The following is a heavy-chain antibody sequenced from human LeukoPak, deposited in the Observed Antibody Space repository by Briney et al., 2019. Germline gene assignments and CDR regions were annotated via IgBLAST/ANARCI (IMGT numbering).Heavy chain of an antibody. Sequence: GGSLRLSCAASGFTFSSYGMHWVRQAPGKGLEWVSAISGSGGSTYYADSVKGRFTISRDNSKNTLYLQMNSLRAEDTAVYYCAKRGRSAGPTFDYWGQGTLVTVSS. CDR2: ISGSGGST. V-gene: IGHV3-23*01. CDR3: AKRGRSAGPTFDY. D-gene: IGHD3-10*01. CDR1: GFTFSSYG. J-gene: IGHJ4*02.